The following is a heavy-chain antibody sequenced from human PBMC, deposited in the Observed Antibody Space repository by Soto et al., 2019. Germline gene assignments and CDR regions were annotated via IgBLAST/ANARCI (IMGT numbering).Heavy chain of an antibody. J-gene: IGHJ6*02. CDR3: ARDIPAIYCSGGSCYGPSGGYGKDV. V-gene: IGHV1-2*04. CDR1: GYTFTGYY. D-gene: IGHD2-15*01. Sequence: ASVKVSCKASGYTFTGYYMHWVRQAPGQGLEWMGWINPNSGGTNYAQKFQGWVTMTRDTSISTAYMELSRLRSDDTAVYYCARDIPAIYCSGGSCYGPSGGYGKDVWGQGTTVTVSS. CDR2: INPNSGGT.